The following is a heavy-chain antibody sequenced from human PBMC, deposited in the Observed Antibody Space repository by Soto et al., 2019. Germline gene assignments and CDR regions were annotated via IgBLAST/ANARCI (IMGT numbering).Heavy chain of an antibody. CDR3: AKDLLRRIAVAGTVFDY. Sequence: EVQLLESGGGLVQPGGSLRLSCAASGFTVSSNDMSWVRQAPGKGLEGVSAISGSGGSTYYADSVKGRFTISRDNSKNALYLPMNRMRAEDMALYYCAKDLLRRIAVAGTVFDYWGQGPLVNVSS. V-gene: IGHV3-23*01. CDR2: ISGSGGST. CDR1: GFTVSSND. D-gene: IGHD6-19*01. J-gene: IGHJ4*02.